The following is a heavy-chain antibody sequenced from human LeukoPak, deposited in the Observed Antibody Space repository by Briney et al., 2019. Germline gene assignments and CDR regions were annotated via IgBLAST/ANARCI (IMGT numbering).Heavy chain of an antibody. CDR1: GFTFSSYW. D-gene: IGHD3-10*01. CDR2: IKEDGSEI. Sequence: GGSLRLSCAASGFTFSSYWMNWARQAPGKGLEWVANIKEDGSEIYYVDSVKGRFTISRDNTKNSVYLQMNSLRPEDTAVYYCTKQLGGSGSHWGQGTLVTVSS. CDR3: TKQLGGSGSH. J-gene: IGHJ4*02. V-gene: IGHV3-7*01.